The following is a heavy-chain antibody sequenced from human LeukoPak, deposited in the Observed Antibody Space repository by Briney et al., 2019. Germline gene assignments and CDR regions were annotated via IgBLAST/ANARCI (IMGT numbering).Heavy chain of an antibody. Sequence: ASVTVSCKASVYTFRIYEINWVRPAPGQGVEWVGWIHPNSGKTGYAQKFQGRVTMTRDTSTETAFMELSSLKFDDTAIFYCARGHYGGNRYFDIWGQGTLVTVSS. D-gene: IGHD4-23*01. J-gene: IGHJ4*02. CDR2: IHPNSGKT. CDR3: ARGHYGGNRYFDI. V-gene: IGHV1-8*01. CDR1: VYTFRIYE.